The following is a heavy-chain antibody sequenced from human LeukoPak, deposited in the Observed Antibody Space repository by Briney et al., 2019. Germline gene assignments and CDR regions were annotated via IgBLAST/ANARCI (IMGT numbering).Heavy chain of an antibody. CDR3: AVGWPGYFDY. CDR1: GGSFSGYY. CDR2: INHSGST. D-gene: IGHD6-19*01. Sequence: SETLSLTCAVYGGSFSGYYWSWIRQPPGKGLEWIGEINHSGSTNYNPSHKSRVTISVDTSKNQFSLKLSSVTAADTAVYYCAVGWPGYFDYWGQGTLVTVSS. J-gene: IGHJ4*02. V-gene: IGHV4-34*01.